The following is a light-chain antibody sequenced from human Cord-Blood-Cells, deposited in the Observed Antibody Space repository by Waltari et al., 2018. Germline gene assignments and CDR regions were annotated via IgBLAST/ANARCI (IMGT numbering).Light chain of an antibody. J-gene: IGKJ3*01. CDR1: QSLLHSNGYNY. V-gene: IGKV2-28*01. Sequence: DIEMTQSPLSLPVSAGETVSISCRSSQSLLHSNGYNYLDWYLQKPGQSPQLLIYLGSNLASGVPDRFSGSGSGTDFTLKISRVEAEDVGAYYCMQALQTPFTFGPGTKVDIK. CDR3: MQALQTPFT. CDR2: LGS.